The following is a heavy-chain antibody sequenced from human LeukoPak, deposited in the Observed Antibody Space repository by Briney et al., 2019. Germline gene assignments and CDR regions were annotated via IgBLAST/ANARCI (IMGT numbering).Heavy chain of an antibody. CDR3: ARGLPVDSSSWAALEN. Sequence: SETLSLTCTVSGDSMRSFYWSFIRQPAGKGLEWIGRIHTSGTTWYNASLKSRVAMSVDTSKNQFSLKLSSVTAADTAVYYCARGLPVDSSSWAALENWGQGTLVTVSS. V-gene: IGHV4-4*07. D-gene: IGHD6-13*01. CDR1: GDSMRSFY. CDR2: IHTSGTT. J-gene: IGHJ4*02.